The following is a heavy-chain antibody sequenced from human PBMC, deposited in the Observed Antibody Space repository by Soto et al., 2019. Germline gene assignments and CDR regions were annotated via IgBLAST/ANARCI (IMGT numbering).Heavy chain of an antibody. V-gene: IGHV3-30*18. CDR2: ISYDGSNK. J-gene: IGHJ6*02. CDR1: GFTFSSYG. CDR3: AKDRARIVATMNYHYYYGMDV. Sequence: PGGSLRLSCAASGFTFSSYGMHWVRQAPGKGLEWVAVISYDGSNKYYADSVKGRFTISRGNSKNTLYLQMNSLRAEDTAVYYCAKDRARIVATMNYHYYYGMDVWGQGTTVTVSS. D-gene: IGHD5-12*01.